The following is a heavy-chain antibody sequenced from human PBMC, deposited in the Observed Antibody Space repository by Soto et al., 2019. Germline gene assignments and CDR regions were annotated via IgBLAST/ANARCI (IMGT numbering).Heavy chain of an antibody. V-gene: IGHV1-3*01. CDR2: ISAGNGDK. CDR1: TYTLTKYP. D-gene: IGHD6-19*01. Sequence: VKSCSTAPTYTLTKYPMHCVRQAPGQRLEWMGWISAGNGDKEYSQNFQGRVTISRDTSARTVYMELNNLRSDDTAVYYCESRPGSERWLVLEYWGQGTLVTV. J-gene: IGHJ4*02. CDR3: ESRPGSERWLVLEY.